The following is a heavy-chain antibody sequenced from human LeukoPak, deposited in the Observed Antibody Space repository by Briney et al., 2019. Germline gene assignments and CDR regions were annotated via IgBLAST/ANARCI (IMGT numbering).Heavy chain of an antibody. Sequence: PGGSLRLSSAASGFTFNYYTMNWVRQAPGKGLEWVSSISISSSYIFYVDSVKGRFTISRDNAKNSLYLQMNSLRAEDTAVYYCATSDYYDSGTYFFDYWGQGTLVTVSS. CDR3: ATSDYYDSGTYFFDY. J-gene: IGHJ4*02. D-gene: IGHD3-10*01. CDR2: ISISSSYI. CDR1: GFTFNYYT. V-gene: IGHV3-21*01.